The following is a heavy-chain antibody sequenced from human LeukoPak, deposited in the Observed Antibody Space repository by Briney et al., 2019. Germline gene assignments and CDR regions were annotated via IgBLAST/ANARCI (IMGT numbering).Heavy chain of an antibody. Sequence: GGSLRLSCAASGFTFSSYSMNWVRQAPGKGLEWVSSISSSRSYIYYADSVKGRFTISRDNAKNSLYLQMNSLRAEDTAVYYCATGYSASKRSYFYYMDVWGKGTTVTVSS. V-gene: IGHV3-21*01. J-gene: IGHJ6*03. CDR3: ATGYSASKRSYFYYMDV. D-gene: IGHD5-12*01. CDR2: ISSSRSYI. CDR1: GFTFSSYS.